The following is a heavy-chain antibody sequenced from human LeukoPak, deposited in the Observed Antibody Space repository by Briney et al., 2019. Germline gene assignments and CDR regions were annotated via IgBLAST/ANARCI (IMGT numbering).Heavy chain of an antibody. D-gene: IGHD5-18*01. CDR2: IYYSGST. Sequence: PSETLSLTCTVSGGSISSSSYYWGWIRQPPGKGLEWIGSIYYSGSTYYNPSLKSRVTISVDTSKNQFSLKLSSVTAADTPVYYCARRTIPYAFGYGPFDYWGQGTLVTVSS. V-gene: IGHV4-39*01. CDR3: ARRTIPYAFGYGPFDY. CDR1: GGSISSSSYY. J-gene: IGHJ4*02.